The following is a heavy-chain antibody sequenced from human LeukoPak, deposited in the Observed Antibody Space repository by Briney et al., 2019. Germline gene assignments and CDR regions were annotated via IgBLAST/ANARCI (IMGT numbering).Heavy chain of an antibody. CDR2: IYTSGST. CDR3: ARARNYYDSSGFYYEGDAFDI. CDR1: GGSISSSSYY. V-gene: IGHV4-39*07. D-gene: IGHD3-22*01. J-gene: IGHJ3*02. Sequence: PSETLSLTCTVSGGSISSSSYYWGWIRQPPGKGLEWIGRIYTSGSTNYNPSLKSRVTMSVDTSKNQFSLKLSSVTAADTAVYYCARARNYYDSSGFYYEGDAFDIWGQGTMVTVSS.